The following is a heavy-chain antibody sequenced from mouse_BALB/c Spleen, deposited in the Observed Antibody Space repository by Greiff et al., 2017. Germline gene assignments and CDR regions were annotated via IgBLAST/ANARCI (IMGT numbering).Heavy chain of an antibody. J-gene: IGHJ1*01. CDR1: GFNIKDYY. CDR2: IDPENGDT. CDR3: NARFNWYFDV. Sequence: EVQLQQSGAELVRSGASVKLSCTASGFNIKDYYMHWVKQRPEQGLEWIGWIDPENGDTEYAPKFQGKATMTADTSSNTAYLQLSSLTSEDTAVYYCNARFNWYFDVWGAGTTVTVSS. V-gene: IGHV14-4*02. D-gene: IGHD2-14*01.